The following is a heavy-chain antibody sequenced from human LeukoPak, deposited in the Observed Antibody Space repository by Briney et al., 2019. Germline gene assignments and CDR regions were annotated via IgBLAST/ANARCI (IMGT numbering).Heavy chain of an antibody. V-gene: IGHV3-11*01. Sequence: KPGGSLRLSCAASGFTFSDYYMSWIRQAPGQGLEWVSYISSSGSTIYYADSVKGRFTISRDNAKNSLYLQMNSLRAEDTAVYYCARDRWKYCSGGSCYSTPRFDYWGQGTLVTVSS. CDR1: GFTFSDYY. CDR2: ISSSGSTI. D-gene: IGHD2-15*01. CDR3: ARDRWKYCSGGSCYSTPRFDY. J-gene: IGHJ4*02.